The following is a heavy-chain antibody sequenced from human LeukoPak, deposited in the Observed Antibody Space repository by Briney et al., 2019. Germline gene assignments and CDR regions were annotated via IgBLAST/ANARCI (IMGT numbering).Heavy chain of an antibody. V-gene: IGHV4-59*08. CDR3: ARRYDYGDLNWFDP. CDR1: GDSITNYF. Sequence: SETLSLTCTVSGDSITNYFWSWIRQPPGKGLEWIGYIYYTGNTNYKPSLKSRVTISVDTSTNQFSLRLRSVTAADTAVYYCARRYDYGDLNWFDPWGQGTLVTVSS. CDR2: IYYTGNT. D-gene: IGHD4-17*01. J-gene: IGHJ5*02.